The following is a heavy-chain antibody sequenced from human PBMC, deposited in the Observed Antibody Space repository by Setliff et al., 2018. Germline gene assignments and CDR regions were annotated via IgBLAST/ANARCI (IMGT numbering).Heavy chain of an antibody. CDR2: INPNSGGT. J-gene: IGHJ3*02. D-gene: IGHD3-10*01. CDR3: ARARTTMVNDAFDI. Sequence: ASVKVSCKASGYTFTSYGISWVRQATGQGLEWMGRINPNSGGTNYAQKFQGRVTMTRDTSISQAYMELSRLTSDDTVVYFCARARTTMVNDAFDIWGQGTMVTVSS. CDR1: GYTFTSYG. V-gene: IGHV1-2*05.